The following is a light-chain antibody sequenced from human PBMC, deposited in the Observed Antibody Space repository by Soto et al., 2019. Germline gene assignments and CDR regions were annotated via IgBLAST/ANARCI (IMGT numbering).Light chain of an antibody. CDR2: AAS. CDR3: QQLERYPST. J-gene: IGKJ4*01. CDR1: QGINSF. V-gene: IGKV1-9*01. Sequence: IQLTQSQSSLSASVGSRLTITCRASQGINSFLAWYQQKPGKAPKLLIYAASTLQSGVPSRFSGSGSGTDFTLTISSLQTEDFATYYCQQLERYPSTFGGGTKVDIK.